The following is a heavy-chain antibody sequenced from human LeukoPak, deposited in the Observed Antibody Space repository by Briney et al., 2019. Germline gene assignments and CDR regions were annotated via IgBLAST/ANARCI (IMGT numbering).Heavy chain of an antibody. D-gene: IGHD3-10*01. Sequence: SETLSLTCAVSGGSISSGGYSWSWIRQPPGKGLEWIGYIYHSGSTYYNPSLKSRVTISVDRSKNQFSLKLSSVTAADTAVYYCARVPNTYGSGSYADDAFDIWGQGTMVTVSS. CDR2: IYHSGST. CDR3: ARVPNTYGSGSYADDAFDI. V-gene: IGHV4-30-2*01. CDR1: GGSISSGGYS. J-gene: IGHJ3*02.